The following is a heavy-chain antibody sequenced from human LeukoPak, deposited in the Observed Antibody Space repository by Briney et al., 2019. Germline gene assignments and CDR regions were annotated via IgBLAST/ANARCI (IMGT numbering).Heavy chain of an antibody. V-gene: IGHV3-21*01. CDR3: TTSPLWGYAFDI. J-gene: IGHJ3*02. Sequence: GGSLRLSCTASGFSFSSYSMNWARRAPGKGLEWVSSISSSSTYIFYTDSVKGRFTISRDNAKNSLYLQMNSLRAEDTAVYYCTTSPLWGYAFDIWGQGTVVTVSS. D-gene: IGHD3-16*01. CDR2: ISSSSTYI. CDR1: GFSFSSYS.